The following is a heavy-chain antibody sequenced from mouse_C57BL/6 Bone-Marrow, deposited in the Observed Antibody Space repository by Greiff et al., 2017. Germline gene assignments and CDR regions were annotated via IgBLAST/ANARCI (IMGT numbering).Heavy chain of an antibody. D-gene: IGHD3-2*02. CDR3: ARQSSGYVIFDY. CDR1: GFTFSDYY. Sequence: EVQVVESGGGLVQPGGSLKLSCAASGFTFSDYYMYWVRQTPEKRLEWVAYISNGGGSTYYPDTVKGRFTISRDNAKNTLYLQMSRLKSEDTAMYYCARQSSGYVIFDYWGQGTTLTVSS. V-gene: IGHV5-12*01. J-gene: IGHJ2*01. CDR2: ISNGGGST.